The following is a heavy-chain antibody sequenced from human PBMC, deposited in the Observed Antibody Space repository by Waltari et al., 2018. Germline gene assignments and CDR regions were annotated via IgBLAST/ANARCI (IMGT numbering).Heavy chain of an antibody. Sequence: QVQLVQSGSEVKKPGASVKVSCKASGYTFTGYYMHWVRPAPGQGLEWMGRINPNSGGTNYAQKFQGRVTMTRDTSISTAYMELSRLRSDDTAVYYCARVDYYGSGSYQNWGQGTLVTVSS. V-gene: IGHV1-2*06. CDR1: GYTFTGYY. CDR2: INPNSGGT. J-gene: IGHJ4*02. CDR3: ARVDYYGSGSYQN. D-gene: IGHD3-10*01.